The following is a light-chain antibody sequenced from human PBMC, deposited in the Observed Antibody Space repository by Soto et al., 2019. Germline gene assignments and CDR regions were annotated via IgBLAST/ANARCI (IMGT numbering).Light chain of an antibody. CDR1: QNVGGS. J-gene: IGKJ2*01. CDR3: QQSRT. V-gene: IGKV3-15*01. CDR2: RAS. Sequence: VMTQSPATLSVSPGERSTLSCRASQNVGGSVAWYQQKPGQAPRLRIYRASTRATGIPARFSGSGSGTEFTLTISSLQSEDFAVYYCQQSRTFDQGTKLEIK.